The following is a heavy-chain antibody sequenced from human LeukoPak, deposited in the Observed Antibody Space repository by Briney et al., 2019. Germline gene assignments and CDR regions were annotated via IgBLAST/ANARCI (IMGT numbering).Heavy chain of an antibody. CDR1: GYTFTSYG. Sequence: GASVKVSCKASGYTFTSYGISWVRQAPGQGLEWMGWISAYNGNTNYAQKLQGRVTMTTDTSTSTAYMELRSLRSDDTAVYYCARDRTYSSWEPAAGLIDYWGQGTLVTVSS. V-gene: IGHV1-18*01. CDR2: ISAYNGNT. D-gene: IGHD6-19*01. CDR3: ARDRTYSSWEPAAGLIDY. J-gene: IGHJ4*02.